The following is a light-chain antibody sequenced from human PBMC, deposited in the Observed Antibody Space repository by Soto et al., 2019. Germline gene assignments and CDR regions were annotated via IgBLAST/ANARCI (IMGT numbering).Light chain of an antibody. CDR3: QQSYSAPYT. CDR2: AAY. CDR1: QSIYSS. Sequence: DIQMTQSPSSLSASVGDRVTITCRASQSIYSSLDWYHQKPGKAPKLLIYAAYNLQSVFPSRFSGSGSGTDFILSISSLQPEDFATYYCQQSYSAPYTFGQGTKLEI. J-gene: IGKJ2*01. V-gene: IGKV1-39*01.